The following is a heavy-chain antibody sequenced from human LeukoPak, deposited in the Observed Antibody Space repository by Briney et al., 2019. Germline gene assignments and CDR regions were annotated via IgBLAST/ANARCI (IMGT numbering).Heavy chain of an antibody. D-gene: IGHD5-18*01. J-gene: IGHJ4*02. Sequence: PGGTLRLSCAASGFTFDDYAMHWVRQAPGKGLEWVSGISWNSGSIGYADSVKGRFTISRDNAKNSLYLQMNSLRAEDMALYYCAKDVGSYGYLLSLDYWGQGTLVTVSS. CDR3: AKDVGSYGYLLSLDY. CDR2: ISWNSGSI. V-gene: IGHV3-9*03. CDR1: GFTFDDYA.